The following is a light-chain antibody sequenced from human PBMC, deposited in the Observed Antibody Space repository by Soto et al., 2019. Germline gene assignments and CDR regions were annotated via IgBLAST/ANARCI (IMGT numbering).Light chain of an antibody. CDR3: HSYDRSSPLV. CDR1: SGSIASSY. V-gene: IGLV6-57*03. J-gene: IGLJ2*01. Sequence: NFMLTQPHSVSGSPGKTVTISCTRSSGSIASSYVQWYQQRPGRAPTRLIYADNERPSGVPGRFSGSIDMSSNSASLTISGLQTEDEADYYCHSYDRSSPLVFGGGTKVTVL. CDR2: ADN.